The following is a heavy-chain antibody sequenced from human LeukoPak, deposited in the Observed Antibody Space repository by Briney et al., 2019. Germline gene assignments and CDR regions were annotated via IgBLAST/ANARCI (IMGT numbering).Heavy chain of an antibody. CDR2: IYPLDSDT. D-gene: IGHD3-9*01. J-gene: IGHJ4*02. Sequence: GESLKISCKGSGYRFPSSWIGWVRQMPGKGLEWMGIIYPLDSDTRYSPSFQGRVTISADKTINTAYLQWSSLKASDTAMYYCARQRGTTGYDYWGQGTLVTVSS. V-gene: IGHV5-51*01. CDR3: ARQRGTTGYDY. CDR1: GYRFPSSW.